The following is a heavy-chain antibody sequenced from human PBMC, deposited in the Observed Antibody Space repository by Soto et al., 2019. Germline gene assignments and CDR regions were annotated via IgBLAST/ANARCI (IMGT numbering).Heavy chain of an antibody. Sequence: ASVTVSCKASVYTLTNSDINWVRQAPGQGLEWMGWMNPDSGHAAYAQKFQGRVTLTTSTSTSTVYMEMRSLGSEDTAVYYCARRPHCSGGICYYGLDNWGQGTLVTVSS. CDR1: VYTLTNSD. V-gene: IGHV1-8*01. J-gene: IGHJ4*02. D-gene: IGHD2-15*01. CDR3: ARRPHCSGGICYYGLDN. CDR2: MNPDSGHA.